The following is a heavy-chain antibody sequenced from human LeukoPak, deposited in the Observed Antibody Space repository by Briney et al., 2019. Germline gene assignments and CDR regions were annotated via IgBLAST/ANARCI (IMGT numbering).Heavy chain of an antibody. Sequence: GGSLRLSCAASGFTFSSYGMHWVRQAPGKGLEWVAVIWYDGSNKYYADSVKGRFTISRDNSKNTVYLQMNSLRAEDTAVYYCAQGQGIQLWGVDLLGRGTLVTVSS. D-gene: IGHD5-18*01. CDR3: AQGQGIQLWGVDL. CDR2: IWYDGSNK. CDR1: GFTFSSYG. V-gene: IGHV3-30*02. J-gene: IGHJ2*01.